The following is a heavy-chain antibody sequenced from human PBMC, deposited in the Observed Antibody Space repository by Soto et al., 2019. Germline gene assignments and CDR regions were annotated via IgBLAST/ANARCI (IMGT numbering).Heavy chain of an antibody. CDR3: ARRARGQSIGYYLNGFDI. CDR2: IYPGDSET. CDR1: GYSFTSYW. D-gene: IGHD3-22*01. V-gene: IGHV5-51*01. Sequence: PGESLKISCEGSGYSFTSYWIAWVRQMPGKGLEWMGIIYPGDSETRYSPSFQGQGTISVDKSISTAYLQWSSLKASDTAIYYCARRARGQSIGYYLNGFDIWGQGTMVTVSS. J-gene: IGHJ3*02.